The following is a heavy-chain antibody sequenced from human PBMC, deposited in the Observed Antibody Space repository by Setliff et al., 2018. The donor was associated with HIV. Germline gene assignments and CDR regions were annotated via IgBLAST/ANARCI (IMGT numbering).Heavy chain of an antibody. Sequence: PSETLSLTCAVSGGSMRSSGYSWTWIRQAPGKGLEWIGYIHYSGSAAYYSPSLQSRSTISIDTSKNQFSLRLTSVTAADTAIYYCAREVDVLTTSDAFDIWGRGTMVTVSS. D-gene: IGHD2-21*02. CDR2: IHYSGSAA. J-gene: IGHJ3*02. V-gene: IGHV4-30-2*05. CDR1: GGSMRSSGYS. CDR3: AREVDVLTTSDAFDI.